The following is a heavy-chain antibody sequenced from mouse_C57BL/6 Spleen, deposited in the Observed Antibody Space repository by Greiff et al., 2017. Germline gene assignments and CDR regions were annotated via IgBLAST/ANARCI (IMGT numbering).Heavy chain of an antibody. CDR1: GYTFTDYY. J-gene: IGHJ3*01. Sequence: VMLVESGAELVRPGASVKLSCKASGYTFTDYYINWVKQRPGQGLEWIARIYPGSGNTYYNEKFKGKATLTAEKSSSTAYMQLSSLTSEDSAVYFCARDPGYYGFAYWGQGTLVTVSA. CDR3: ARDPGYYGFAY. V-gene: IGHV1-76*01. CDR2: IYPGSGNT. D-gene: IGHD2-3*01.